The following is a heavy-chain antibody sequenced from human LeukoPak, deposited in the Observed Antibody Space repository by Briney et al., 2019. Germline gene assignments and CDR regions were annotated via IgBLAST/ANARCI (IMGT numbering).Heavy chain of an antibody. CDR3: ARELPSPNDHHYFDY. V-gene: IGHV3-30*03. D-gene: IGHD1-1*01. CDR1: GFTFSSYG. Sequence: PGGSLRLSCAASGFTFSSYGMHWVRQAPGKGLEWVAVISYDGSNKYYADSVKGRFTISRDNSKNTLYLQMNSLRAEDTAVYYCARELPSPNDHHYFDYWGQGTLVTVSS. CDR2: ISYDGSNK. J-gene: IGHJ4*02.